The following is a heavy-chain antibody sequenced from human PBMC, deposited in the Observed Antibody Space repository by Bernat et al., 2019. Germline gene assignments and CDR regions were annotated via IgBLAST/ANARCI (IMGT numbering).Heavy chain of an antibody. Sequence: QVQLVESGGGVVQPGRSLRLSCAASGFTFSSYAMHWVRQAPGKGLEWVAVISYDGSNKYYADYEKGRFTIFRDNSKNTLYLQMNSLRAEDTAVYYCARDFLGLWAAAADYWGQGTLVTVSS. D-gene: IGHD6-13*01. V-gene: IGHV3-30-3*01. CDR2: ISYDGSNK. CDR3: ARDFLGLWAAAADY. J-gene: IGHJ4*02. CDR1: GFTFSSYA.